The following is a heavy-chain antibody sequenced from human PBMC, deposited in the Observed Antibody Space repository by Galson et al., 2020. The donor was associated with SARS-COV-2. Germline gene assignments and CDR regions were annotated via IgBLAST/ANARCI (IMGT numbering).Heavy chain of an antibody. Sequence: ASVKVSCKASGYTFTGYYMHWVRQAPGQGLEWMGWINPNSGGTNYAQKFQGWVTMTRDTSISTAYMELSRLRSDDTAVYYCARSITIFGSGMDVWGQGTTVTVSS. J-gene: IGHJ6*02. CDR2: INPNSGGT. D-gene: IGHD3-3*01. V-gene: IGHV1-2*04. CDR3: ARSITIFGSGMDV. CDR1: GYTFTGYY.